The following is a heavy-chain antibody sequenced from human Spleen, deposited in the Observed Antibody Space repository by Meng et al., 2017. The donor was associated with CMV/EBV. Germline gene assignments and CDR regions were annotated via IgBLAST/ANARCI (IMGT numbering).Heavy chain of an antibody. CDR2: IYHSGST. J-gene: IGHJ4*02. V-gene: IGHV4-59*08. D-gene: IGHD6-13*01. Sequence: GSLRLSCTVSGGSIGDHYWTWIRQPPGKGLEWIGSIYHSGSTYYNPSLKSRVTISVDTSKNQFSLKLSSVTAADTAVYYCARMYSSSSGYWGQGTLVTVSS. CDR1: GGSIGDHY. CDR3: ARMYSSSSGY.